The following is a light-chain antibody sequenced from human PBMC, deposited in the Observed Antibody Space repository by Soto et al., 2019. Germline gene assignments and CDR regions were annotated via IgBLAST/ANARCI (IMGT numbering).Light chain of an antibody. CDR1: QGINNY. V-gene: IGKV1-16*02. Sequence: DIQMTQSPSSLSASVGDRVTITCRASQGINNYLAWFQQKPGEAPKSLIYAASSLQSGVPSKFSGSGSGTDFSLTISSLQPEDFAMYYCQQYTNYPLTFGGGTKVEIK. J-gene: IGKJ4*01. CDR2: AAS. CDR3: QQYTNYPLT.